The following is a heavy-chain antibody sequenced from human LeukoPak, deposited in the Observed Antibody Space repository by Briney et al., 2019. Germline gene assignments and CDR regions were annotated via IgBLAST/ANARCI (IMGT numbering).Heavy chain of an antibody. CDR3: ALSRYCSSTSCPGFDY. D-gene: IGHD2-2*01. V-gene: IGHV4-39*07. Sequence: PSETLSLTCTVSGGSISSSSYYWGWIRQPPGKGLEWIGSIYYSGSTYYNPSLKSRVTISVDTSKNQFSLKLSSVTAADTAVYYCALSRYCSSTSCPGFDYWGQGTLVTVSS. CDR2: IYYSGST. CDR1: GGSISSSSYY. J-gene: IGHJ4*02.